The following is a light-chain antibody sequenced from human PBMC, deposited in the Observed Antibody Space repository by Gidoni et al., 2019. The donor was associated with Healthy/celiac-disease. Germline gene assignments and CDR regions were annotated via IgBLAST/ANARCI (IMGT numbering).Light chain of an antibody. V-gene: IGKV1-39*01. CDR1: QSISSY. Sequence: DIQITPPPSSLSASVGDRVTITCRASQSISSYLNWYQQKPGKAPKLLIYAASSLQSGVPSRFSGSGSGTDFTLTISSLQPEDFATYYCQQSYSTPWTFGQGTKVEIK. J-gene: IGKJ1*01. CDR3: QQSYSTPWT. CDR2: AAS.